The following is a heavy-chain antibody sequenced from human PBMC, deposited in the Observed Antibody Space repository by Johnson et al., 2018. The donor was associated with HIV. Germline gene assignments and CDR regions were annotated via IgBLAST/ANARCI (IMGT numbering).Heavy chain of an antibody. CDR2: VSYDGSNI. CDR1: GFTFTSYA. Sequence: QVQLVESGGGLVQPGRSLRLSCAASGFTFTSYAMHWIRQAPGKGLEWVALVSYDGSNIHYADSVKGRFTISRDSSKNMLYLQMNSLRAEDTAVYYCARRMVVGYHALDFWGQGTVVSVPS. D-gene: IGHD2-21*01. V-gene: IGHV3-30*04. CDR3: ARRMVVGYHALDF. J-gene: IGHJ3*01.